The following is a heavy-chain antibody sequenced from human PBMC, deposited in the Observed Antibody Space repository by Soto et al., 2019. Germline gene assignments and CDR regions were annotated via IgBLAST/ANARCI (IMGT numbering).Heavy chain of an antibody. CDR3: ARDYDILTGTPGMDV. V-gene: IGHV1-18*01. Sequence: ASVKVSCTASGYTFTSYGISWVRQAPGQGLEWMGWISAYNGNTNYAQKIQGRVTMTTDTSTSTAYMELRSLRSDGTAVYYCARDYDILTGTPGMDVWGQGTTVTVSS. J-gene: IGHJ6*02. CDR1: GYTFTSYG. D-gene: IGHD3-9*01. CDR2: ISAYNGNT.